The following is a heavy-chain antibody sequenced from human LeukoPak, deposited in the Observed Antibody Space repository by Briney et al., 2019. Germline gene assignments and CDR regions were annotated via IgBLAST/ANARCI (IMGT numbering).Heavy chain of an antibody. Sequence: SETLSLTCAVSGGSISSGGYSWSWIRQPPGKGLEWIGYIYHSGSTYYNPSLKSRVTISVDRSKNQFSLKLSSVTAADTAVYYCAREGWFGESDDAFDIWGQGTMVTVSS. CDR3: AREGWFGESDDAFDI. CDR2: IYHSGST. D-gene: IGHD3-10*01. CDR1: GGSISSGGYS. J-gene: IGHJ3*02. V-gene: IGHV4-30-2*01.